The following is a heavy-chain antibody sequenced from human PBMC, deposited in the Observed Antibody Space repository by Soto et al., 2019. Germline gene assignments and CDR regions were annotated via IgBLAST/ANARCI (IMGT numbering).Heavy chain of an antibody. V-gene: IGHV6-1*02. Sequence: QFHLQRPVPGLVNPCRPPPLPGPISGDGVSGTVAIGDGFSQPPSRGLEWRGRTYYRSKWYNDYAVSVKSRITINPDTSNNQLSLQLNSVTPDDTAVYYCARLIGNSWLDSWGQGTLVTVSS. D-gene: IGHD3-16*01. J-gene: IGHJ5*01. CDR3: ARLIGNSWLDS. CDR2: TYYRSKWYN. CDR1: GDGVSGTVAI.